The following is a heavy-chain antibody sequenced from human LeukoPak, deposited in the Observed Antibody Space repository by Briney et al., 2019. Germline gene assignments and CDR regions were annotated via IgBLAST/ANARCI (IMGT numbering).Heavy chain of an antibody. D-gene: IGHD3-3*01. CDR2: IYYSGST. J-gene: IGHJ6*03. CDR1: GGSISNYY. Sequence: SETLSLTCTVSGGSISNYYWGWIRQPPGEGLEWIGSIYYSGSTYYNSSLQSRVTISVHMSNNQFALKLSSVTAADTAVYYCATKYYDFWSGYYPGRYYYMDVWGKGTTVTVSS. V-gene: IGHV4-39*06. CDR3: ATKYYDFWSGYYPGRYYYMDV.